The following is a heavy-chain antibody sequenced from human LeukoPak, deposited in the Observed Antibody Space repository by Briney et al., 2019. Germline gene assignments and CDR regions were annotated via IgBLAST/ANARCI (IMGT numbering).Heavy chain of an antibody. V-gene: IGHV4-39*01. CDR1: GDSISSSPYD. CDR2: IYYRGST. J-gene: IGHJ5*02. D-gene: IGHD2-2*01. CDR3: ARHYLSDGILSTFDH. Sequence: SETLSLTCTVSGDSISSSPYDWGRLRQTPGKGLEWIGSIYYRGSTYSNRCRNSQFTISLDTSKNHFSLRLRSVTAADTALYYCARHYLSDGILSTFDHWGQGTLVTVSS.